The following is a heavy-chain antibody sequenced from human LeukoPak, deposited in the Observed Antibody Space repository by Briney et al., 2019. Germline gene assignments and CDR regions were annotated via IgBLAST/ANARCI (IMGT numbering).Heavy chain of an antibody. J-gene: IGHJ4*02. Sequence: ASVKVSCKASGYTFTSYGISWVRQAPGQGLEWMGWINAYNGDTNYAQKFQGRVTLTKDTSTSTAYMELGSLRSDDTAVYYCARDGSGVWFDYWGQGTLVTVSS. CDR2: INAYNGDT. V-gene: IGHV1-18*01. D-gene: IGHD3-10*01. CDR3: ARDGSGVWFDY. CDR1: GYTFTSYG.